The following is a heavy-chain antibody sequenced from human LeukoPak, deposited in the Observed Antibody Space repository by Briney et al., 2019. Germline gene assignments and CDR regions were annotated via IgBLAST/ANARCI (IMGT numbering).Heavy chain of an antibody. CDR3: ATRPDYYDSSGYYF. Sequence: ASVKVSCKVSGYTLTELSMHWVRQAPGKGLEWMGGFDPEDGETIYAQKFQGRVTMTEDTSTDTAYMELSSLRSEDTAVHYCATRPDYYDSSGYYFWGQGTLVTVSS. CDR1: GYTLTELS. J-gene: IGHJ4*02. V-gene: IGHV1-24*01. D-gene: IGHD3-22*01. CDR2: FDPEDGET.